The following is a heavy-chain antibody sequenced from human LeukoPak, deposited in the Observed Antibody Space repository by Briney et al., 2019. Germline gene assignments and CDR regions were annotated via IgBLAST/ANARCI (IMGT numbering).Heavy chain of an antibody. CDR3: AKDEVVRGVIPYYFDY. J-gene: IGHJ4*02. D-gene: IGHD3-10*01. CDR2: IKEGGSEK. CDR1: GFIFTDYW. Sequence: GGSLRLSCAASGFIFTDYWMYWVRQAPGRGLAWVANIKEGGSEKNYVDSVKGRFTISRDNAENSVYLQMNSLRVEDTAVYYCAKDEVVRGVIPYYFDYWGQGTLVTVSS. V-gene: IGHV3-7*03.